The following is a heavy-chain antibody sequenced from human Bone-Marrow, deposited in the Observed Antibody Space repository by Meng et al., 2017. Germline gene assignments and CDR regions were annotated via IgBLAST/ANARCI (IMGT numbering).Heavy chain of an antibody. CDR3: ARAGNRMRFPWYYYDSSGYYYLAGYFDY. CDR2: ISYDGSNK. J-gene: IGHJ4*02. CDR1: GFTFSSYA. Sequence: GESLKISCAASGFTFSSYAMHWVRQAPGKGLEWVAVISYDGSNKYYADSVKGRFTISRDNSKNTLYLQMNSLRAEDTAVYYCARAGNRMRFPWYYYDSSGYYYLAGYFDYWGQGTLVTVSS. V-gene: IGHV3-30*04. D-gene: IGHD3-22*01.